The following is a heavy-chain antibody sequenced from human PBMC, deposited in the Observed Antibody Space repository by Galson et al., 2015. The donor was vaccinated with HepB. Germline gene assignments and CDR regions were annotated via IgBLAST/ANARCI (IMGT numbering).Heavy chain of an antibody. CDR1: GGSISSYY. J-gene: IGHJ4*02. Sequence: ETLSLTCTVSGGSISSYYWSWIRQPPGKGLEWIGYVYYSGSTNYNPSLKSRVTISVDTSKNQFSLKLSSVTAADTAVYYCASGAAAGGAFDYWGQGTLVTVSS. D-gene: IGHD6-13*01. CDR2: VYYSGST. CDR3: ASGAAAGGAFDY. V-gene: IGHV4-59*01.